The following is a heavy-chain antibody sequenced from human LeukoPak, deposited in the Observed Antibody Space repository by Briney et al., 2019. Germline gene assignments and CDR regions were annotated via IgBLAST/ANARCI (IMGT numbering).Heavy chain of an antibody. CDR2: INPDSGGT. D-gene: IGHD2-2*01. V-gene: IGHV1-2*02. CDR3: ARDFEKASNARWFDP. Sequence: ASVKVSFKASGYTFTGYYMYWVRQAPGQGLEWMGWINPDSGGTKYAQQFQGRVIMTRDTPISTVYMELSRLRSDDTAVYYCARDFEKASNARWFDPWGQGTLVTVSS. CDR1: GYTFTGYY. J-gene: IGHJ5*02.